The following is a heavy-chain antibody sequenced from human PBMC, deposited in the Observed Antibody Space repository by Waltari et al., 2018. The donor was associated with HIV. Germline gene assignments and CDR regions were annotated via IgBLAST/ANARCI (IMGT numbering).Heavy chain of an antibody. Sequence: QLQLQESGPGLVKPSETLSLTCTVSGDSISSSSYYWGWIRQPPGKGLEWIGSISYSGSTYYNPSLKSRVTISVDTSKNQFSLKLSSMTAADTALYFCARRKPYDYVWGTYRPNFFDYWGQGALVTVSS. CDR2: ISYSGST. CDR1: GDSISSSSYY. J-gene: IGHJ4*02. CDR3: ARRKPYDYVWGTYRPNFFDY. V-gene: IGHV4-39*01. D-gene: IGHD3-16*02.